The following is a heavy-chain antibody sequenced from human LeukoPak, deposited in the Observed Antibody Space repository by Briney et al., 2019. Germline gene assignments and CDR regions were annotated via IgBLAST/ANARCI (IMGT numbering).Heavy chain of an antibody. V-gene: IGHV4-39*07. CDR3: ARVETTSVNWYFDL. CDR2: IYYSGST. D-gene: IGHD4-11*01. J-gene: IGHJ2*01. Sequence: SETLSLTCTVSGGSISSSSYYWGWIRQPPGKGLEWIGTIYYSGSTYYNPSLKSRVTISVDTSKNQFSLKLSSVTAADTAVYYCARVETTSVNWYFDLWGRGTLVTVSS. CDR1: GGSISSSSYY.